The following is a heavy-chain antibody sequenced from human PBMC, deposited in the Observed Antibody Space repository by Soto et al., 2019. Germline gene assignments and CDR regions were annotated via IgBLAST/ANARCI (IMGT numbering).Heavy chain of an antibody. Sequence: QLQLQESGSGLVKPSQTLSLTCAVSGGSISSGGYSWRWIRQPPGKGLEWIRYIYHSGSTYYNPSLKSRVTISVDRSKNQFSLKLSSGTAADTAVYYCARAGGLGAVAVDYWGQGTLVTVSS. CDR2: IYHSGST. D-gene: IGHD6-19*01. J-gene: IGHJ4*02. CDR1: GGSISSGGYS. V-gene: IGHV4-30-2*01. CDR3: ARAGGLGAVAVDY.